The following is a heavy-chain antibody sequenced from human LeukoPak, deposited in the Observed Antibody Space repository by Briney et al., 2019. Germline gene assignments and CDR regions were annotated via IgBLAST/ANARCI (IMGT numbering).Heavy chain of an antibody. V-gene: IGHV3-33*01. CDR3: ASDSPVSAGPFDP. CDR1: GMTFISFG. Sequence: GGSLRLSCAAYGMTFISFGMHWVRQAPGKGLEWVAFIWYDGSNKYYADSVKGRFTISRDNSKTTLYLQMNSLTAEDTAVYYFASDSPVSAGPFDPWGQGTLVTVSS. CDR2: IWYDGSNK. J-gene: IGHJ5*02. D-gene: IGHD4-11*01.